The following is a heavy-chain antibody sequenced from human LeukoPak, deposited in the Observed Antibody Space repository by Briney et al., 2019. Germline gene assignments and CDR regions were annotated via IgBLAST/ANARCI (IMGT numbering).Heavy chain of an antibody. CDR2: ISSSGSTI. Sequence: GGSLRLSCAASGFTFSDYYMNWIRQAPGKGLEWVSYISSSGSTIYYADSVKGRFTISRDNAKNSLYLQMNSLRAEDTAVYYCARDTLVVAATVDYWGQGTLVTVSS. V-gene: IGHV3-11*04. CDR3: ARDTLVVAATVDY. CDR1: GFTFSDYY. D-gene: IGHD2-15*01. J-gene: IGHJ4*02.